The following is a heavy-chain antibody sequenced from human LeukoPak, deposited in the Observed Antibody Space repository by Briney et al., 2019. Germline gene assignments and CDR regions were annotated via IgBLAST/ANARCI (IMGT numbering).Heavy chain of an antibody. J-gene: IGHJ1*01. V-gene: IGHV3-7*01. CDR1: GFTFNRCW. CDR2: INPDGRDT. D-gene: IGHD2-21*02. Sequence: GGSLRLSCVVSGFTFNRCWMNWVRQAPGKGLEWVAHINPDGRDTYYVDSVKGRFTISRDNAQNSMYLQMNSLRVDDTAVYYCTSWGDTTAEYFQRWGQGTLVTVSS. CDR3: TSWGDTTAEYFQR.